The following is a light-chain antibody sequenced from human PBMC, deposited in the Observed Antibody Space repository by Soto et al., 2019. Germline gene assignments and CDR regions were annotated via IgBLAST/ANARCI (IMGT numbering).Light chain of an antibody. CDR3: HQYGSSPFT. CDR1: QSVSANY. CDR2: GAS. J-gene: IGKJ3*01. Sequence: EVVLTQSPATLSLSPGERATLSCRATQSVSANYLAWYQQKPGQAPRLLIYGASSRATGIPDRFSGSGSGTDFTLNISRLEPEDVARFYCHQYGSSPFTFGPGTKVDIK. V-gene: IGKV3-20*01.